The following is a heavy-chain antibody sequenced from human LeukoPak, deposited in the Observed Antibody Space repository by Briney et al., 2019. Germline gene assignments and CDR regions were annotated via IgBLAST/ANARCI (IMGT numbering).Heavy chain of an antibody. D-gene: IGHD6-19*01. V-gene: IGHV1-69*01. J-gene: IGHJ4*02. CDR3: ARSVPGYSSGWFDY. CDR1: GGTFSSYA. Sequence: SSVKVSCKASGGTFSSYAISWVRQAPGQGLEWMGGIIPIFGTANYAQKFQGRVTITADESTSTAYMELSSLRSEDTAVYYCARSVPGYSSGWFDYWDQGTLVTVSS. CDR2: IIPIFGTA.